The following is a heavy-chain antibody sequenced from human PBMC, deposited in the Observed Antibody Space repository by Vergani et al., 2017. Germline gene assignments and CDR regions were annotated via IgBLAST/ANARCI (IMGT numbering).Heavy chain of an antibody. J-gene: IGHJ3*02. V-gene: IGHV3-30*18. CDR1: GFTFSSYG. CDR2: ISYDGSNK. CDR3: AKDLVSAEIPNPRNDYCSSTSCPI. D-gene: IGHD2-2*01. Sequence: QVQLVESGGGVVQPGRSLRLSCAASGFTFSSYGMHWVRQAPGKGLEWVAVISYDGSNKYYADSVKGRFTISRDNSKNTLYLQMNSLRAEDTAVYYCAKDLVSAEIPNPRNDYCSSTSCPIWGKGTMVTVSS.